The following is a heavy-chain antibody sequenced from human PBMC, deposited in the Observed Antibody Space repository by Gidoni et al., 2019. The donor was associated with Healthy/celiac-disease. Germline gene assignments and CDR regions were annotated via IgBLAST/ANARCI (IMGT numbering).Heavy chain of an antibody. CDR1: GGSISSGSYY. D-gene: IGHD3-10*01. CDR2: IYTSGST. CDR3: ASSNYGSGSYRN. V-gene: IGHV4-61*02. Sequence: VQLQESGPGLVKPSQTLSLTCTVSGGSISSGSYYGSWIRQPAGKGLEWIGRIYTSGSTNYNPSLKSRVTISVDTSKNQFSLKLSSVTAADTAVYYCASSNYGSGSYRNWGQGTLVTVSS. J-gene: IGHJ4*02.